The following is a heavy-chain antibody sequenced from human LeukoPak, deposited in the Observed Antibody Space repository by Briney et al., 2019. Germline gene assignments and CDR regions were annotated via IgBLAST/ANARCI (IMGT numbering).Heavy chain of an antibody. CDR1: GYTFTGYY. D-gene: IGHD2-2*01. CDR2: INPNSGGT. CDR3: AREKVRQSGMDV. J-gene: IGHJ6*02. V-gene: IGHV1-2*06. Sequence: ASVKVSCKASGYTFTGYYMHWVRQAPGQGLEWMGRINPNSGGTNYAQKFQGRVAMTRDTSISTAYMELSRLRSDDTAVYYCAREKVRQSGMDVWGQGTTVTVSS.